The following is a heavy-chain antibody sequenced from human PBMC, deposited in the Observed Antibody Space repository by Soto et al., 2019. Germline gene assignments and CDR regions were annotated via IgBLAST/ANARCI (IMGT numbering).Heavy chain of an antibody. CDR2: ISYDGSNK. V-gene: IGHV3-30-3*01. D-gene: IGHD1-1*01. CDR1: GFTFSSYA. CDR3: AREVEQLERRVDY. J-gene: IGHJ4*02. Sequence: QVQLVESGGGVVQPGRSLRLSCAASGFTFSSYAMHWVRQAPGKGLEWVAVISYDGSNKYYADSVKGRFTISRDNSKNPLYLQMNSLRAEDTAVYYCAREVEQLERRVDYWGQGTLVTVSS.